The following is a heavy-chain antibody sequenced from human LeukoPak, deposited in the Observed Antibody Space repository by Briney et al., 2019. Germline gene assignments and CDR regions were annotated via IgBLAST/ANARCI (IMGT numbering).Heavy chain of an antibody. Sequence: SESLSLACTVAGDSMNGVSCSWIRQSPGKGLEWIAYIYDTGNTNTSPSLKSRVTLSVDTSKKQFSLRLSSVTAADTAVYYCARGVRVGFSSYYFDYWGQGTLVTVSS. J-gene: IGHJ4*02. V-gene: IGHV4-59*01. CDR1: GDSMNGVS. CDR2: IYDTGNT. CDR3: ARGVRVGFSSYYFDY. D-gene: IGHD6-6*01.